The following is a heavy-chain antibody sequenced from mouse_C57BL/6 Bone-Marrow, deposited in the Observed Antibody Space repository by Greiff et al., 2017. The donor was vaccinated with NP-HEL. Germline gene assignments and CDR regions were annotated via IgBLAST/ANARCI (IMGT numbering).Heavy chain of an antibody. J-gene: IGHJ2*01. V-gene: IGHV5-17*01. D-gene: IGHD4-1*01. Sequence: EVHLVESGGGLVKPGGSLKLSCAVSGFTFSDYGMHWVRQAPEKGLEWVAYISSGSSTIYYADTVKGRFTISRDNAKNTLFLQMTSLRSEDTAMYYCATGTDYWGQGTTLTVSS. CDR1: GFTFSDYG. CDR3: ATGTDY. CDR2: ISSGSSTI.